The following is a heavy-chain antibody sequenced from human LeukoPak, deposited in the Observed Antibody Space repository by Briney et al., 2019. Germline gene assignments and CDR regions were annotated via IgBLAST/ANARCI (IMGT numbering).Heavy chain of an antibody. V-gene: IGHV3-74*01. D-gene: IGHD3-10*01. J-gene: IGHJ4*02. CDR2: INSDGSSP. Sequence: PGGSLRLSCAASGFTFSNAWMHWVRQAPGKGLVWVSRINSDGSSPSYADSVKGRFTISRDNAKNTLYLQMNSLRVEDTAVYYCARDKVYYGSGSYGYWGQGTLVTVSS. CDR1: GFTFSNAW. CDR3: ARDKVYYGSGSYGY.